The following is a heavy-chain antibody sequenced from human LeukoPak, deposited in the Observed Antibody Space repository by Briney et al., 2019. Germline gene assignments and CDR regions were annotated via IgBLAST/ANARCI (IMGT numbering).Heavy chain of an antibody. CDR2: ISYDGSNK. V-gene: IGHV3-30*18. Sequence: GGSLRLSCAASGFTVSSNYMSWVRQAPGKGLEWVAVISYDGSNKYYADSVKGRFTISRDNSKNTLYLQMNSLRAEDTAVYYCAKGGYCSSTSCLIGIFDYWGQGTLVTVSS. CDR1: GFTVSSNY. CDR3: AKGGYCSSTSCLIGIFDY. J-gene: IGHJ4*02. D-gene: IGHD2-2*03.